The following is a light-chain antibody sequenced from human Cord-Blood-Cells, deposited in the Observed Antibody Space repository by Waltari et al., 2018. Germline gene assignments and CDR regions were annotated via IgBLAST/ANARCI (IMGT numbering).Light chain of an antibody. CDR2: GAA. V-gene: IGKV3-20*01. CDR1: QSVSSSY. Sequence: ETVLTQSLGTLSLSPWDRATLPCTASQSVSSSYLAWYQQTPGQAPRLLIYGAASRATGIPDRFSGSGSGTDSTLTISRLEPEDFAVYYCQQYGSSLLTFGGGTKVESK. CDR3: QQYGSSLLT. J-gene: IGKJ4*01.